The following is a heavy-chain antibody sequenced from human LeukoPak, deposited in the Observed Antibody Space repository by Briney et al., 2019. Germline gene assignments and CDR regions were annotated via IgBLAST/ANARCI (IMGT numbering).Heavy chain of an antibody. V-gene: IGHV1-69*13. CDR3: ARAYDYVWGSYRYRRYFDY. CDR2: IIPMFGTA. J-gene: IGHJ4*02. Sequence: GTSVKVSCKASGGTFRSYAINWVRQAPGQGLEWMGGIIPMFGTANHAQKFQGRVTITADESTSTAYMELSSLRSEDTAVYYCARAYDYVWGSYRYRRYFDYWGQGTLVTVSS. D-gene: IGHD3-16*02. CDR1: GGTFRSYA.